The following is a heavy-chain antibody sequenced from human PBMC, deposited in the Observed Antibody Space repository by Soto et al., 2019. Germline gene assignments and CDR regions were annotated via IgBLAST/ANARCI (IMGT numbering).Heavy chain of an antibody. V-gene: IGHV4-59*01. D-gene: IGHD2-2*01. CDR3: AREKGYQLYYYMDV. J-gene: IGHJ6*03. Sequence: SETLSLTCTVSGGSISSYYWSWIRQPPGKGLEWIGYIYYSGSTNYNPSLKSRVTISVDTSKNQFSLKLSSVTAADTAVYYCAREKGYQLYYYMDVWGKGTTVTVSS. CDR2: IYYSGST. CDR1: GGSISSYY.